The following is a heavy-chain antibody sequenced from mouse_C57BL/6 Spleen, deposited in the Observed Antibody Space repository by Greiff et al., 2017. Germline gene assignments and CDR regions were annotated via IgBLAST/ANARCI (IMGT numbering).Heavy chain of an antibody. J-gene: IGHJ4*01. V-gene: IGHV2-9-1*01. D-gene: IGHD2-5*01. Sequence: QVQLQQSGPGLVAPSQSLSITCTVSGFSLTSYAISWVRQPPGKGLEWLGVIWTGGGTNYNSALKSRLSISKDNSKSQVFLKMNSLQTDDTARYYCARNLKYSNYDCAMDYWGQGTSVTVSS. CDR1: GFSLTSYA. CDR2: IWTGGGT. CDR3: ARNLKYSNYDCAMDY.